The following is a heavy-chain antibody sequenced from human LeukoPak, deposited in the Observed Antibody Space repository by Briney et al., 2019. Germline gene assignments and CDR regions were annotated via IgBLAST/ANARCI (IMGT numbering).Heavy chain of an antibody. CDR1: GGSISSYY. CDR3: ASAYCSGGSCYSEDDYYYYGMDV. D-gene: IGHD2-15*01. J-gene: IGHJ6*04. Sequence: SETLSLTCTVSGGSISSYYWSWSRQPPGKGLEWVGYIYYSGSTNYNPSLKSRVTISVGTSKNQFSLKLSSVTAADTAVYYCASAYCSGGSCYSEDDYYYYGMDVWGKGTTVTVSS. V-gene: IGHV4-59*01. CDR2: IYYSGST.